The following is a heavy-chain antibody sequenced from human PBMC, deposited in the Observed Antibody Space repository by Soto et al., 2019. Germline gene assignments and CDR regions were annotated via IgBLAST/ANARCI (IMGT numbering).Heavy chain of an antibody. CDR3: ARGLDIVLMVYAIPEWFDP. D-gene: IGHD2-8*01. CDR2: IYYSGST. J-gene: IGHJ5*02. Sequence: SETLSLTCTVSGGSVSSGSYYWSWIWQPPGKGLEWIGYIYYSGSTNYNPSLKSRVTISVDTSKNQFSLKLSSVTAADTAVYYCARGLDIVLMVYAIPEWFDPWGQGTLVTVSS. CDR1: GGSVSSGSYY. V-gene: IGHV4-61*01.